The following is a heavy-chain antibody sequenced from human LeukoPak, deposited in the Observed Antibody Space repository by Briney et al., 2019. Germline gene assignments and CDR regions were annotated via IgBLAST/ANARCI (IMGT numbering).Heavy chain of an antibody. Sequence: GGSLRLSCAASGFTFSSYAMHWVRQAPGKGLEYVSAISSNGGSTYYANSVKGRFTISRDNSKNTLYLQMGSLRAEDMAVYYCAREGYYYDTPGDFDIWGQGTMVTVSS. D-gene: IGHD3-22*01. CDR3: AREGYYYDTPGDFDI. CDR2: ISSNGGST. V-gene: IGHV3-64*01. J-gene: IGHJ3*02. CDR1: GFTFSSYA.